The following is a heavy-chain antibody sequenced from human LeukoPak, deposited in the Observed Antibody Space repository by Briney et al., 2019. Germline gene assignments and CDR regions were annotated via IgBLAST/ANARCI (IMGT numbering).Heavy chain of an antibody. V-gene: IGHV4-31*03. CDR1: GGSISSGVYY. J-gene: IGHJ6*03. CDR3: ARDLVVRAGNMDV. Sequence: SETLSLTCTVSGGSISSGVYYWSWIRQHPGKGLEWIGYIYYSGSTYYNPSLKSRVTISVDTSKNQFSLKLSSVTAADTAVYYCARDLVVRAGNMDVWGKGTTVTVSS. D-gene: IGHD3-10*01. CDR2: IYYSGST.